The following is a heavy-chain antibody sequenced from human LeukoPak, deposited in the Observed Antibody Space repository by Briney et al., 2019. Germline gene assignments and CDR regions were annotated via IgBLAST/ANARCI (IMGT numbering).Heavy chain of an antibody. D-gene: IGHD2-21*02. CDR3: ARAAHCDSDCYSASFDY. CDR2: ISYDGSNK. CDR1: GFTFSSYA. Sequence: GGSLRLSCAASGFTFSSYAMHWVRQAPGKGLEWVAVISYDGSNKYYADSVKGRFTISRDNSKNTLYLQMNSLRGEDTAVYYCARAAHCDSDCYSASFDYWGQGALVTVSS. J-gene: IGHJ4*02. V-gene: IGHV3-30-3*01.